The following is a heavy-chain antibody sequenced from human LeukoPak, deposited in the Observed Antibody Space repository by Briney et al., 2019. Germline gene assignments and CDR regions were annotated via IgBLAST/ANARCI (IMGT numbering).Heavy chain of an antibody. V-gene: IGHV1-8*03. CDR1: GYTFTSYG. D-gene: IGHD6-13*01. CDR3: ARESGYSSSLDY. J-gene: IGHJ4*02. CDR2: MNPNSGNT. Sequence: ASVKVSCKASGYTFTSYGISWVRQAPGQGLEWMGWMNPNSGNTGYAQKFQGRVTITRNTSISTAYMELSSLRSEDTAVYYCARESGYSSSLDYWGQGTLVTVSS.